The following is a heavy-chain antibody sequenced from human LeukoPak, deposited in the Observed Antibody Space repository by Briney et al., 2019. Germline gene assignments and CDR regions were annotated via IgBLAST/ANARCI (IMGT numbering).Heavy chain of an antibody. CDR3: ARAQAGATVVKAFDI. V-gene: IGHV3-13*01. J-gene: IGHJ3*02. D-gene: IGHD1-26*01. CDR1: GFTFSSYD. Sequence: GGSLRLSCAASGFTFSSYDMHWVRQATGKGLEWVSAIGTAGDTYYPGSVKGRFTISRENAKNSLYLQMNSLRAGDTAVYYCARAQAGATVVKAFDIWGQGTMVTVSS. CDR2: IGTAGDT.